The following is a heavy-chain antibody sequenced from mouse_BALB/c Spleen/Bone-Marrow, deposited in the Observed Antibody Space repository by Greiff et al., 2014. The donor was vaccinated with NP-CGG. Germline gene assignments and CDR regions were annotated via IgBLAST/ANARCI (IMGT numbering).Heavy chain of an antibody. J-gene: IGHJ4*01. CDR2: INPSNGGT. Sequence: VKLVESGAELVKPGASVKLSCKASGYTFTSYYMYWVKQRPGQGLEWFGEINPSNGGTNFNEKFKNKDTLTVDKSSSTAYMQLSSLTSEDSAVYYCSRGRRDALDYWGQGTSVTVSS. CDR1: GYTFTSYY. CDR3: SRGRRDALDY. V-gene: IGHV1S81*02.